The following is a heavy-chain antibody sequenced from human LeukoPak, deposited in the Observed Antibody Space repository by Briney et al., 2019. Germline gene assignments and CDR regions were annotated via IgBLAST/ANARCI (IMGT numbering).Heavy chain of an antibody. CDR2: MSNDGNSK. V-gene: IGHV3-30-3*01. CDR1: GFTISSYT. J-gene: IGHJ4*02. CDR3: ARARATGSVTIGI. D-gene: IGHD4-17*01. Sequence: GRSLRLSCAASGFTISSYTMHWVRQAPGKGLEWVAVMSNDGNSKYYAGSVKGRFTISRDTSKSTLDLQMNGLRPEDTAVYYCARARATGSVTIGIWGQGTLVTVSS.